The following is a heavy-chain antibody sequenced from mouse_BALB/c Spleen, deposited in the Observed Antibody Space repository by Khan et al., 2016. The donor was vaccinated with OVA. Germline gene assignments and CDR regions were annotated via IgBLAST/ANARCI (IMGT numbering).Heavy chain of an antibody. Sequence: EVQLQQSGPELVKPGASVKISCKTSGYTFPEYTVHWVKQSLGKSLDWIGVFNPKNGGTAYNQKFKGKATLTVDKSSSTAYMEFRSLPSEDSSVYYCARDAGRYWGQGTSVTVAS. CDR2: FNPKNGGT. V-gene: IGHV1-18*01. CDR3: ARDAGRY. J-gene: IGHJ4*01. D-gene: IGHD3-3*01. CDR1: GYTFPEYT.